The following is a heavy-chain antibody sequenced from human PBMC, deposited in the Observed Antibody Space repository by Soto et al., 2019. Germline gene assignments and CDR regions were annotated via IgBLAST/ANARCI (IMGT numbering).Heavy chain of an antibody. CDR1: GGSISSYY. J-gene: IGHJ6*02. V-gene: IGHV4-59*01. D-gene: IGHD2-21*02. CDR2: IYYSGST. CDR3: ARDQGKTGEPLPFRWVTATSNGMDV. Sequence: SETLSLTCTVSGGSISSYYWSWIRQPPGKGLEWIGYIYYSGSTNYNPSLKSRVTISVDTSKNQFSLKLSSVTAADTAVYYCARDQGKTGEPLPFRWVTATSNGMDVWGQGTTVTAP.